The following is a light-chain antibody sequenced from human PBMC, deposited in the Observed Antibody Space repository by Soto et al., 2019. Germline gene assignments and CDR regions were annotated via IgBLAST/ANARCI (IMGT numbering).Light chain of an antibody. Sequence: DIQMTQSPSSLPASFGDRVTITCRASQNIIFYLNWYQQKPGEAPKLLIYAASNLQSGVPSRFRGSGSGTEFTLTISSLQPDDFETYYCQHYNSYSEAFGQGTKVDIK. V-gene: IGKV1-39*01. CDR2: AAS. J-gene: IGKJ1*01. CDR1: QNIIFY. CDR3: QHYNSYSEA.